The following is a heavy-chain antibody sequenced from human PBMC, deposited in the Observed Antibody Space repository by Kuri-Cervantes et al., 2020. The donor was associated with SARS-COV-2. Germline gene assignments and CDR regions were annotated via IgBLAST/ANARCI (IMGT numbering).Heavy chain of an antibody. CDR3: AKDGAIVGATSFDY. J-gene: IGHJ4*02. CDR2: ISGSGGST. CDR1: GFTFSSYA. D-gene: IGHD1-26*01. V-gene: IGHV3-23*01. Sequence: GGSLRLSCAASGFTFSSYAMSWVRQAPGKGLEWVSAISGSGGSTYYADSVKGRFTISRDNSKNTLYLQMDSLRVEVTAVYFCAKDGAIVGATSFDYWGQGTRVTVSS.